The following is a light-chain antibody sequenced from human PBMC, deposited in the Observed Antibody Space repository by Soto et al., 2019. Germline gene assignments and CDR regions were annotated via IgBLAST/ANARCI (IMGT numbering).Light chain of an antibody. CDR2: WAS. CDR1: QSVLYSSNNKNY. V-gene: IGKV4-1*01. Sequence: DIVLTQFPDSLAVSLGERATINCKSSQSVLYSSNNKNYLAWYQQKPGQPPKLLIYWASTRESGVPDRFSGNGSGTDFTLTISSLQAEDVAVYYCQQYYSAPLTFGGGTKVEIK. J-gene: IGKJ4*01. CDR3: QQYYSAPLT.